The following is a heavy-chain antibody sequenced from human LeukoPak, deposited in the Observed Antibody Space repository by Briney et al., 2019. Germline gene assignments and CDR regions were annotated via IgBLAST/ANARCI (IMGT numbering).Heavy chain of an antibody. CDR2: IRYDGSDK. CDR1: GFTFRSLG. J-gene: IGHJ6*03. D-gene: IGHD1-14*01. V-gene: IGHV3-30*02. Sequence: PGGSLRLSCAASGFTFRSLGMHWVRQAPGKGLEWVAFIRYDGSDKYYADSVKGRFTISRDNAKNSLYLQMNSLRAEDTAVYYCASNTGYYMDVWGKGTTVTVSS. CDR3: ASNTGYYMDV.